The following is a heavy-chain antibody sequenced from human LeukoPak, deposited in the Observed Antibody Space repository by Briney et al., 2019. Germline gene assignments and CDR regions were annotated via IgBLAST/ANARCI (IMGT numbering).Heavy chain of an antibody. V-gene: IGHV1-69*13. D-gene: IGHD1-14*01. CDR2: IIPIFGTA. CDR3: ARQTGGGKPYYFDY. Sequence: SVKVSCKASGSTFSSYAISWVRQAPGQGLEWMGGIIPIFGTANYAQKFQGRVTITADESTSTAYMELSSLRSEDTAVYYCARQTGGGKPYYFDYWGQGTLVTVSS. J-gene: IGHJ4*02. CDR1: GSTFSSYA.